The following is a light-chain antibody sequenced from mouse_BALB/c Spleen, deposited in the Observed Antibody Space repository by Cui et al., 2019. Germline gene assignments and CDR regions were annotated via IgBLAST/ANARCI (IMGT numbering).Light chain of an antibody. CDR3: EQYSKLPPT. J-gene: IGKJ1*01. CDR2: YTS. CDR1: QGISNY. V-gene: IGKV10-94*01. Sequence: DIQLTQTTHSPSASLGNRVTTSCSASQGISNYLNWYQQKPEGTVKLLIYYTSSLRCGVPSRFSGSGSGTDYSLTSSNLEPEDIATYYCEQYSKLPPTFGGGTKLEIK.